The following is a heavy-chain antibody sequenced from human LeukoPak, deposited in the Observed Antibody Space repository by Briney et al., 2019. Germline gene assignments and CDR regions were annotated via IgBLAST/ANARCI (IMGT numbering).Heavy chain of an antibody. D-gene: IGHD2-2*02. Sequence: GASVKVSCKASGGTFSSYAINWVRQATGQGLEWMGWMNPNSGNTGYAQKFQGRVTMTRNTSTSTAYMELSSLRSEDTAVYYCARGCSSTSCYIDWFDPWGQGTLVTVSS. CDR1: GGTFSSYA. CDR2: MNPNSGNT. J-gene: IGHJ5*02. CDR3: ARGCSSTSCYIDWFDP. V-gene: IGHV1-8*02.